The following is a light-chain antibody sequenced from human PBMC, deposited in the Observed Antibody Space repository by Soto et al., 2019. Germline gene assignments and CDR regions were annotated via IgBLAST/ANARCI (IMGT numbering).Light chain of an antibody. Sequence: QSALTQPASVSGSPGQSITISCTGTSSDVGGYNYVSWLQQHPGKAPKLMIYDVSNRPSGVSNRFSGSKSGNTASLTISGLQAEDESDYYCSTYRTSSNGVFGGGTQLTVL. CDR2: DVS. CDR3: STYRTSSNGV. V-gene: IGLV2-14*01. J-gene: IGLJ3*02. CDR1: SSDVGGYNY.